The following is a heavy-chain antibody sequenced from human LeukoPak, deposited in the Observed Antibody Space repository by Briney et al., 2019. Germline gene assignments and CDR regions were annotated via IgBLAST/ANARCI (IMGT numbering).Heavy chain of an antibody. J-gene: IGHJ4*02. CDR2: ISGSGGST. CDR3: AKSQDGGRLFHFDY. D-gene: IGHD1-26*01. Sequence: GGSLRLSCAASGFTFSSYAMSWVRQAPGKGLEWVSVISGSGGSTYSADSVKGRFTISRDNSKNTLYLQMNSLRAEDTAVYFCAKSQDGGRLFHFDYWGQGALVTVSS. CDR1: GFTFSSYA. V-gene: IGHV3-23*01.